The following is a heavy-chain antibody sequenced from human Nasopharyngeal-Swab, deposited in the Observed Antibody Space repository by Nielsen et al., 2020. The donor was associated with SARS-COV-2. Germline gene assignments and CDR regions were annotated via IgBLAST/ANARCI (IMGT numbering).Heavy chain of an antibody. J-gene: IGHJ4*02. V-gene: IGHV1-18*04. CDR2: ISAYNGNT. CDR3: ARVDYYDSSGYPMALDY. Sequence: ASVKVSCKASGYTFTSYGISWVRQAPGQGLEWMGWISAYNGNTNYAQKLQGRVTMTTDTSTSTAYMELRSLRSDDTAVYYCARVDYYDSSGYPMALDYWGQGTLVTVSS. CDR1: GYTFTSYG. D-gene: IGHD3-22*01.